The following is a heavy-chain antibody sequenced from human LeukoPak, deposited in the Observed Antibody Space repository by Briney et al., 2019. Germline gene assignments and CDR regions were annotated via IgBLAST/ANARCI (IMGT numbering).Heavy chain of an antibody. Sequence: ASVKVSCKASGYALTGSDYYWVRQAPGQGLEYMGSINPLTGDTNYAQKFQGRVTMTRDTSISTAYMELSGLRFDDTGVYYCATRPLPVGIGPFDYWGLGTPVTVSS. CDR1: GYALTGSD. J-gene: IGHJ4*02. CDR3: ATRPLPVGIGPFDY. D-gene: IGHD1-26*01. CDR2: INPLTGDT. V-gene: IGHV1-2*02.